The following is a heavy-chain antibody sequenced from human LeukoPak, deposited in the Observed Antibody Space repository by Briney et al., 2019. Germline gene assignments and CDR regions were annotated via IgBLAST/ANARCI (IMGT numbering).Heavy chain of an antibody. Sequence: ASVKVSCKASGYTFTGYYMHWVRQAPGQGLEWMGWINPNSGGTNYAQKFQGRVTMTRDTSISTAYMELSRLRSDDTAVYYCARESSSTSQSLTWFDPWGQGTLVTVSS. D-gene: IGHD2-2*01. CDR2: INPNSGGT. CDR1: GYTFTGYY. J-gene: IGHJ5*02. V-gene: IGHV1-2*02. CDR3: ARESSSTSQSLTWFDP.